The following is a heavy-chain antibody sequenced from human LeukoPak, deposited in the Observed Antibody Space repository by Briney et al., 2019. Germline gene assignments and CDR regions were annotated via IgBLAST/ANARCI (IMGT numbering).Heavy chain of an antibody. CDR3: AREVGSVGEFDYWYFDL. Sequence: SETLSLTCTVSGGSISSYYWSWIRQPPGKGLEWIGYIYYSGSTNYNPSLKSRVTISVDTSKNQFSLKLSPVTAADTAVYYCAREVGSVGEFDYWYFDLWGRGTLVTVSS. CDR1: GGSISSYY. CDR2: IYYSGST. D-gene: IGHD3-10*01. J-gene: IGHJ2*01. V-gene: IGHV4-59*01.